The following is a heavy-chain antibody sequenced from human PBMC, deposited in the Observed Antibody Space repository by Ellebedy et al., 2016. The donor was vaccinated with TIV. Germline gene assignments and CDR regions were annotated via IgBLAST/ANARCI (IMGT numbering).Heavy chain of an antibody. V-gene: IGHV3-7*03. D-gene: IGHD4-17*01. CDR1: GFTFSSYW. CDR2: IKEDGSET. CDR3: ARDRYGDYYFDH. J-gene: IGHJ4*02. Sequence: GESLKISXAASGFTFSSYWMSWVRQAPGKGLEWVANIKEDGSETYYVDSVRGRFTISRDNAKYSLYLQMNSLRAEDTAVYYCARDRYGDYYFDHWGQGTLVTVSS.